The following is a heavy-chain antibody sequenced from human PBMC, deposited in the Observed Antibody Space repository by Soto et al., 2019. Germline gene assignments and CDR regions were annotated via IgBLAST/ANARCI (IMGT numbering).Heavy chain of an antibody. CDR2: VGGSGEYT. J-gene: IGHJ4*02. V-gene: IGHV3-23*01. CDR1: GLTFSSYA. Sequence: GGSLRLSCAASGLTFSSYAMIWVRQAPGKGLEWVSGVGGSGEYTYYADSVKGRFTISRDNSKNTVYLQISSLRAEDTAVYYCAKVLTGYYYYFEYWGQGTLVTVSS. CDR3: AKVLTGYYYYFEY. D-gene: IGHD3-9*01.